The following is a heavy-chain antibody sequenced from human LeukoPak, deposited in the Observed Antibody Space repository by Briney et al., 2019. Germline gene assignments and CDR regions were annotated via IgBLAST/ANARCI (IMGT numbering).Heavy chain of an antibody. CDR2: IYTSGTT. J-gene: IGHJ3*02. D-gene: IGHD3-22*01. CDR1: GGSISSNY. V-gene: IGHV4-4*07. Sequence: SETLSLTCTVSGGSISSNYWSWVRQPAGKGLEWIGRIYTSGTTNYNPSLKSRVTMSVDTSKNQFSLKLSSVTAADTAVYYCARDQTYYDSSGYSLYAFDIWGQGTMVTVSS. CDR3: ARDQTYYDSSGYSLYAFDI.